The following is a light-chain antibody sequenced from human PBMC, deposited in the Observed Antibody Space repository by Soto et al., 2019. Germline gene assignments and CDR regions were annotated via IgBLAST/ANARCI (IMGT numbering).Light chain of an antibody. CDR3: CPYAGSSNP. Sequence: QSVLTQPASVSGSPGQSITISCTGTSSDVGSYNLVSWYQQHPGKAPKLMIYEGSKRPSGVSNRFSGSKSGNTAPLTISGLQAEDEADYYCCPYAGSSNPFGTGTKHTVL. CDR2: EGS. CDR1: SSDVGSYNL. J-gene: IGLJ1*01. V-gene: IGLV2-23*01.